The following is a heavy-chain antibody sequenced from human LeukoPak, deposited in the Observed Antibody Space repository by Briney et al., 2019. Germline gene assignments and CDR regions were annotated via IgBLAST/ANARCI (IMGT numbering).Heavy chain of an antibody. Sequence: SETLSLTCAVYGGSFSGYYWSWIRQPPGKGLEWIGEINHSGSTNYNPSLKSRVTMSVDTSKNQFSLKLSSVTAADTAVYYCARGPNCSSTSCYGWFDPWGQGTLVTVSS. V-gene: IGHV4-34*01. CDR3: ARGPNCSSTSCYGWFDP. CDR1: GGSFSGYY. D-gene: IGHD2-2*01. CDR2: INHSGST. J-gene: IGHJ5*02.